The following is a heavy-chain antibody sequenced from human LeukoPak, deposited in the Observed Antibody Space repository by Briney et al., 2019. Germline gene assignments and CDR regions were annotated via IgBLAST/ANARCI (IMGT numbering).Heavy chain of an antibody. D-gene: IGHD3-22*01. Sequence: ASVKVSCKASGYTFTSYGISWVRQAPGQGLEWMGWISAHNGNTNYAQKLQGRVTMTTDTSTSTAYMELRSLRSDDTAVYYCARDYDDSSGYYSTEYYYYMDVWGKGTTVTISS. CDR2: ISAHNGNT. CDR3: ARDYDDSSGYYSTEYYYYMDV. CDR1: GYTFTSYG. V-gene: IGHV1-18*01. J-gene: IGHJ6*03.